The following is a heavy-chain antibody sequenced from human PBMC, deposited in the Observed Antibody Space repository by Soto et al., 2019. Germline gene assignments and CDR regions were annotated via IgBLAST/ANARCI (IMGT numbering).Heavy chain of an antibody. CDR1: GYTFTSYG. CDR3: ARTYYYESSGYYQYLDV. V-gene: IGHV1-18*01. CDR2: ISAYNGNT. J-gene: IGHJ6*02. Sequence: ASVKVSCKASGYTFTSYGISWVRQAPGQGLEWMAWISAYNGNTNYAQKLQGRVTLTTDTSTSTAYMELRSLRSDDTAAYYCARTYYYESSGYYQYLDVWGQGTTVTLSS. D-gene: IGHD3-22*01.